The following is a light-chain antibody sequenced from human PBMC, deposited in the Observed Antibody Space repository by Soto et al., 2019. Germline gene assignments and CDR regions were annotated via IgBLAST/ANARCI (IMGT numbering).Light chain of an antibody. J-gene: IGLJ2*01. CDR3: ISYTRSSTIVV. CDR1: SSDVGNYNY. V-gene: IGLV2-14*03. CDR2: DVS. Sequence: QSALTQPASVSGSPGQSITISCTGTSSDVGNYNYVSWYQQYPGKAPKLMIYDVSNRPSGVSSRFSGSKSGNTASLTISGLQAEDEAYYHCISYTRSSTIVVFGGGTKLTVL.